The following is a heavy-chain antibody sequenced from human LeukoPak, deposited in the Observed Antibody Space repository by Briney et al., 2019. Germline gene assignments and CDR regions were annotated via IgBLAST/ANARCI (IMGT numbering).Heavy chain of an antibody. CDR2: ISGSGGVT. J-gene: IGHJ6*02. D-gene: IGHD2-2*01. CDR1: GFTFSNYA. CDR3: AKAGCTSTSCSYHYYYGMDV. Sequence: PGGSLRLSCAASGFTFSNYAMNWVRQAPGKGLEWVPLISGSGGVTFYADSMRGRLTISRDNTKNTLYLQMNSLRAEDTAVYYCAKAGCTSTSCSYHYYYGMDVWGQGTTVTVSS. V-gene: IGHV3-23*01.